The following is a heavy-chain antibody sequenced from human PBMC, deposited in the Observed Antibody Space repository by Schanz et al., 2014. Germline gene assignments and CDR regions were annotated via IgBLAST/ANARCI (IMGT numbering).Heavy chain of an antibody. CDR2: ISYHGSER. V-gene: IGHV3-30*18. CDR1: GFSFSDYG. D-gene: IGHD3-22*01. J-gene: IGHJ4*02. Sequence: QVQLVESGGGVVQPGRSLRLSCAGSGFSFSDYGMHWVRQAPGRGLEWVAVISYHGSERYYADSVKGRFTISRDNSKNTLYLQMNRLRTEDTVVYFCAKIYDTSGYSGFDYWGQGTLVTVSS. CDR3: AKIYDTSGYSGFDY.